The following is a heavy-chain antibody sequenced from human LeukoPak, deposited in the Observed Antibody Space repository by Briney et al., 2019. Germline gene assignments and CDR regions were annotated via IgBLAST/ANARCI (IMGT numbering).Heavy chain of an antibody. V-gene: IGHV1-2*02. CDR1: GYTFTGYY. Sequence: ASVKVSCKASGYTFTGYYMHWVRQAPGQGLEWMGWINPNSGGTNYAQKFQGRVTMTEDTSISTAYMELSRLRSDDTAVYYCARAPRSVGDAFDIWGQGTMVTVSS. CDR2: INPNSGGT. CDR3: ARAPRSVGDAFDI. D-gene: IGHD1-26*01. J-gene: IGHJ3*02.